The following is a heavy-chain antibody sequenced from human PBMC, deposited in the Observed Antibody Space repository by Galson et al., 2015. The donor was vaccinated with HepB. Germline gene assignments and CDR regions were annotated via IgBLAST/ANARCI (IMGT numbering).Heavy chain of an antibody. V-gene: IGHV3-33*08. Sequence: SLRLSCAASGFTFSSYGMHWVRQAPGKGLEWVAVIWYDGSNKYYADSVKGRFTISRDNSKNTLYLQMNSLRAEDTAVYYCARELDGYNCPDYWGQGTLVTVSS. CDR2: IWYDGSNK. CDR3: ARELDGYNCPDY. CDR1: GFTFSSYG. D-gene: IGHD5-24*01. J-gene: IGHJ4*02.